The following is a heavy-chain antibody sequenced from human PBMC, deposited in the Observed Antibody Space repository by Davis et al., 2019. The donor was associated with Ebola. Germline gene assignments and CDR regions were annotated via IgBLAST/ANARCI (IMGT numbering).Heavy chain of an antibody. Sequence: SATLSLTCTVSGASISANDYYWGWIRQPPGKGLEWVGTIYYSWSTDYNPSLESRVTISADTSKNPFSLKLTAVTAADTAVYYCASGGYSGYDGYFDDWGQGTLVTVSS. CDR1: GASISANDYY. CDR2: IYYSWST. J-gene: IGHJ4*02. V-gene: IGHV4-39*01. CDR3: ASGGYSGYDGYFDD. D-gene: IGHD5-12*01.